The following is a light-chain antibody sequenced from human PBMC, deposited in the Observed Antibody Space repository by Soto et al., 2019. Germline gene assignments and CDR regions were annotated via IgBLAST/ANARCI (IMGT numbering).Light chain of an antibody. Sequence: MQMTQSPSSVSASVGDRVTITCRASQGISGWLAWYQQKPGKAPKLLIYATSTLQSGVPPRFSGSASGTDFPLTISSLQPEDFATYYCLQSNNFPPLTFGGGTKVEIK. CDR2: ATS. CDR3: LQSNNFPPLT. CDR1: QGISGW. J-gene: IGKJ4*01. V-gene: IGKV1-12*01.